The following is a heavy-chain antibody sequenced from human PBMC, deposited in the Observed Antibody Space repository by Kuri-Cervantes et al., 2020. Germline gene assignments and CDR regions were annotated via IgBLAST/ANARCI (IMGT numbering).Heavy chain of an antibody. CDR1: GFTFSSSW. CDR2: IKCDGSEK. V-gene: IGHV3-52*01. J-gene: IGHJ4*02. Sequence: LSLTCAASGFTFSSSWMHWVCQAPEKGLEWVADIKCDGSEKYYVDSVKGRLTISRDNAKNSLYLQVNSLRAEDMTVYYCAAVLLWFGEYRQIDYWGQGTLVTVSS. D-gene: IGHD3-10*01. CDR3: AAVLLWFGEYRQIDY.